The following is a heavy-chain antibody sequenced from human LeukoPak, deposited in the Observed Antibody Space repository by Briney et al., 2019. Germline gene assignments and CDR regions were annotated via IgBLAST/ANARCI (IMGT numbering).Heavy chain of an antibody. Sequence: ASVKVSCKASGYTFTSYYMHWVRQAPGQGLEWMGWIDPNSGGTNYAQKFQGRVTMTRDTSISTAYMVLNRLRSDDTAVYYCAREYYYGSGNYYNRIDYWGQGTLVTVSS. V-gene: IGHV1-2*02. CDR1: GYTFTSYY. CDR2: IDPNSGGT. CDR3: AREYYYGSGNYYNRIDY. D-gene: IGHD3-10*01. J-gene: IGHJ4*02.